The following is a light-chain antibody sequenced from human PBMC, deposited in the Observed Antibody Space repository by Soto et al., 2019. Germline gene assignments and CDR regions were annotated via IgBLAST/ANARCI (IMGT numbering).Light chain of an antibody. CDR1: NLGSKN. J-gene: IGLJ2*01. CDR2: SDT. Sequence: SYELTQPLSVSVALGQTARITCGGNNLGSKNVHWYQQKPGQAPVLVIYSDTNRPSGIPERFSGSNSGNTATLTISRAQVGDEADYYCQVWHSSTVVFGGGTQLTVL. CDR3: QVWHSSTVV. V-gene: IGLV3-9*01.